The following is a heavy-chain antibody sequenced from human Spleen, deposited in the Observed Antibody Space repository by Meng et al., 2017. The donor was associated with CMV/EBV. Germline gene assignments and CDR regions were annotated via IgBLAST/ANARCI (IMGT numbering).Heavy chain of an antibody. CDR2: IFYSGST. Sequence: SETLSLTCTVSGGSIGSSTYYWGWIRQPPGKGLEWIGSIFYSGSTYYRPSLKSRVTISVDTSKNQFSLRLTSVTAADTAVYYCARPRSGPGPDASDVWGHGTMVTVSS. D-gene: IGHD3-10*01. CDR3: ARPRSGPGPDASDV. V-gene: IGHV4-39*01. CDR1: GGSIGSSTYY. J-gene: IGHJ3*01.